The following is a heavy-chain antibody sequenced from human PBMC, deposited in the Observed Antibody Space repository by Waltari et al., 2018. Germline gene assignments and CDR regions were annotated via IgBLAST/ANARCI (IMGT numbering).Heavy chain of an antibody. D-gene: IGHD3-22*01. V-gene: IGHV1-24*01. CDR3: TTDLTSTAYSYDF. CDR2: FDPEHGKT. Sequence: QVHLVQSGPEVKKPGASVKVSCKISGYTLPDVSMDWGRQAPGKGLEWMGGFDPEHGKTMYAPKLQGRLTLTEDTSTDTAYMELNSLRSEDTALYFCTTDLTSTAYSYDFWGQGTLVTVSS. CDR1: GYTLPDVS. J-gene: IGHJ4*02.